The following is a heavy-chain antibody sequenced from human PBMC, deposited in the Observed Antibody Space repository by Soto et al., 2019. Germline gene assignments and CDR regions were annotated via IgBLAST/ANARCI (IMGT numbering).Heavy chain of an antibody. V-gene: IGHV4-31*03. J-gene: IGHJ4*02. CDR2: IYYSGTT. CDR1: GGSVSSGGYY. D-gene: IGHD2-8*01. CDR3: ARRDCAQCIIGVCYKDGCWDY. Sequence: NLPHTNTVSGGSVSSGGYYWSWIRQHPRTGLEWIGYIYYSGTTYFNPSLKSRASISLDTSKNEFSLKLTSVTAADTAVYYCARRDCAQCIIGVCYKDGCWDYWGQGALV.